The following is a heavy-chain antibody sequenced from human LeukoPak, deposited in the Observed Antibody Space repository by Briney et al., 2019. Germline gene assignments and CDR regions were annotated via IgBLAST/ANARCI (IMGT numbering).Heavy chain of an antibody. CDR3: ARDLGQYYDTSDNWFDP. V-gene: IGHV3-74*01. Sequence: GGSLRLSCAASGFTFSNYWMHWVRQAPGKGLVWVSRINSDGINTSYADSVMGRFTISRDNAKNTLNLQMNSLRAEDTAVYYCARDLGQYYDTSDNWFDPWGQGTLVTVSS. CDR2: INSDGINT. J-gene: IGHJ5*02. CDR1: GFTFSNYW. D-gene: IGHD3-22*01.